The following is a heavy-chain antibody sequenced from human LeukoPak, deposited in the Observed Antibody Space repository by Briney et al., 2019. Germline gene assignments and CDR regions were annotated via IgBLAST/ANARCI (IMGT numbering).Heavy chain of an antibody. Sequence: SETLSLTCTVSGGSISSYYWSWIRQPPGKGLERIGYIYYSGSTNYNPSLKSRVTISVDTSKNQFSLKLSSVTAADTAVYYCARTHAFGYFDYWGQGTLVTVSS. D-gene: IGHD3-3*01. CDR3: ARTHAFGYFDY. V-gene: IGHV4-59*08. CDR1: GGSISSYY. J-gene: IGHJ4*02. CDR2: IYYSGST.